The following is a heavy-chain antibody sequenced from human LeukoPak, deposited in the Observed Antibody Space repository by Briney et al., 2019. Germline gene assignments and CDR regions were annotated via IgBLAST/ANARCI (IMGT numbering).Heavy chain of an antibody. CDR3: ARGPGGRSGFHPLEDHYYYYYMDV. CDR1: GYSFTSNG. D-gene: IGHD3-22*01. V-gene: IGHV1-18*01. J-gene: IGHJ6*03. Sequence: ASVKVSCKASGYSFTSNGINWVRQAPGQGLEWTGWIRTYNGNTNYAQKLQGRVTMTTDTSTRTAYMELRSLRSDDTAVYYCARGPGGRSGFHPLEDHYYYYYMDVWGKGTTVTVSS. CDR2: IRTYNGNT.